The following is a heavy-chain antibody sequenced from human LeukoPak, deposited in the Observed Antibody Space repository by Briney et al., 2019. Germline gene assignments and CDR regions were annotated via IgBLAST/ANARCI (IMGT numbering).Heavy chain of an antibody. Sequence: ASVTVSCKASGYTFTSYGISWVRQAPGQGLEWMGWINPNSGGTNYAQKFQGRVTMTRDTSISTAYMELSRLRSDDTAVYYCARDYSGSYYAPGYWGQGTLVTVSS. CDR2: INPNSGGT. V-gene: IGHV1-2*02. CDR1: GYTFTSYG. J-gene: IGHJ4*02. D-gene: IGHD1-26*01. CDR3: ARDYSGSYYAPGY.